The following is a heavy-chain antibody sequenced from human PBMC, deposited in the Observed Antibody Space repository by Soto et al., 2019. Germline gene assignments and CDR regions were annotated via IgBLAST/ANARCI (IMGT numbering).Heavy chain of an antibody. D-gene: IGHD5-12*01. J-gene: IGHJ4*01. CDR2: INPNNGGT. V-gene: IGHV1-2*02. Sequence: ASVKVSCKASGYSFTGNAMRWVRQSPGQGLEWMGWINPNNGGTNYAQKFQGRVTMTRDTSISAAYMDLSRLRSDATPVYYRPMHRGAVVYSGHGTLVTVSS. CDR1: GYSFTGNA. CDR3: PMHRGAVVY.